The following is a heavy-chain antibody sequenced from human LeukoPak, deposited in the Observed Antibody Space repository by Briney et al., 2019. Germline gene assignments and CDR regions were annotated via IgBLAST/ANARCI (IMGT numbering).Heavy chain of an antibody. CDR3: ARNWYSGSWYVS. CDR1: GFTVNTNY. D-gene: IGHD6-13*01. Sequence: GGSLRLSCAASGFTVNTNYMSWVRQAPGKGLEWVSVIYGGGDTYYADSVKGRFTISRDNSKNTVSLQMNSLRAEDTAVYYCARNWYSGSWYVSWGQGTLVTVSS. V-gene: IGHV3-66*01. CDR2: IYGGGDT. J-gene: IGHJ5*01.